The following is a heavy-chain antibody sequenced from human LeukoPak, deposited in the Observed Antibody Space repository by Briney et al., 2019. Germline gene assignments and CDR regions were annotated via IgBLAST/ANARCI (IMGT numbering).Heavy chain of an antibody. Sequence: ASVKVSCKASGGTFSSYAISWVRQAPGQGLEWMGGIIPIFGTANYAQKFQGRVTITADESTSTAYMELSSLRSEDTAVYYCARDYRHNRGYYYGMDVWGQGTTVTVSS. J-gene: IGHJ6*02. CDR2: IIPIFGTA. D-gene: IGHD3-16*02. CDR3: ARDYRHNRGYYYGMDV. V-gene: IGHV1-69*01. CDR1: GGTFSSYA.